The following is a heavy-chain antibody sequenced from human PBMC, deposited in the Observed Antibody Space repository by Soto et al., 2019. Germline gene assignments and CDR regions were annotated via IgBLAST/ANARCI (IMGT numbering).Heavy chain of an antibody. D-gene: IGHD5-18*01. CDR2: ISSSSSYI. V-gene: IGHV3-21*01. J-gene: IGHJ6*02. Sequence: PGGSLRLSCAASGFTFSSYSMNWVRQAPGKGLEWVSSISSSSSYIYYADSVKGRFTISRDNAKNSLYLQMNSLRAEDTAVYYCARDYSRRYYYYYYGMDVWGQGTTVTVSS. CDR3: ARDYSRRYYYYYYGMDV. CDR1: GFTFSSYS.